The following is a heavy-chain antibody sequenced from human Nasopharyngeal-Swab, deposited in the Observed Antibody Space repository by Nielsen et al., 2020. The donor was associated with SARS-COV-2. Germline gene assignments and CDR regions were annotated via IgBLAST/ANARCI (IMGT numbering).Heavy chain of an antibody. CDR2: INHSGST. Sequence: SETLSLTCAVYGGSFSGYYWSWIRQPPGKGLEWIGEINHSGSTNYNPSLKSRVTISVDTPKNQFSLKLSSVTAADTAVYYCARGRWVVLMVYARYYFDYWGQGTLVTVSS. J-gene: IGHJ4*02. V-gene: IGHV4-34*01. D-gene: IGHD2-8*01. CDR1: GGSFSGYY. CDR3: ARGRWVVLMVYARYYFDY.